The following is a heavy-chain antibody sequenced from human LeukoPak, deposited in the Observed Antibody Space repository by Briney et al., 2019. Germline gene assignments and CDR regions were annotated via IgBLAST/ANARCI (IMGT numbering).Heavy chain of an antibody. CDR2: INPSGGST. Sequence: GASVTVSCKASGYAFTSYYMHWVRQAPGQGLEWMGIINPSGGSTTYAQKFQGRVTMTRDTSTSTVNMELSSLSFEDTAVYYCARNKDAPGYSSGWRYYYYGMDVWGQGTTVTVSS. J-gene: IGHJ6*02. V-gene: IGHV1-46*01. CDR3: ARNKDAPGYSSGWRYYYYGMDV. D-gene: IGHD6-19*01. CDR1: GYAFTSYY.